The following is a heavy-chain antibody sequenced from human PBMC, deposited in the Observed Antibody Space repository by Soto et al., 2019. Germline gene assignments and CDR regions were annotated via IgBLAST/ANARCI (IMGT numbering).Heavy chain of an antibody. D-gene: IGHD3-22*01. CDR1: GGSISSGGYY. CDR3: ASTSTGRSGYDVAFDI. Sequence: PSETLSLTCTVSGGSISSGGYYWSWIRQHPGKGMEWIGYIYYSGSTYYNTSLKSRVTISVDTSKNQFSLKLRSVTAADTAVYYCASTSTGRSGYDVAFDIWGQGTMVTV. CDR2: IYYSGST. V-gene: IGHV4-31*03. J-gene: IGHJ3*02.